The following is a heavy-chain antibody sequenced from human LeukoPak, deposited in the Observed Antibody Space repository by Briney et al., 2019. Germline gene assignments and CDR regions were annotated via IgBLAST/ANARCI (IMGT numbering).Heavy chain of an antibody. Sequence: ASVKVSCKASGYTFTSYGISWVRQAPGQGLEWMGWISAYNGNTNYAQKLQGRVTMTTDTSTSTAYMELRSLRSDDTAVYYCARVRLSGGSGSYFPGNAPNWFDPWGQGTLVTVSS. CDR3: ARVRLSGGSGSYFPGNAPNWFDP. V-gene: IGHV1-18*01. D-gene: IGHD3-10*01. J-gene: IGHJ5*02. CDR2: ISAYNGNT. CDR1: GYTFTSYG.